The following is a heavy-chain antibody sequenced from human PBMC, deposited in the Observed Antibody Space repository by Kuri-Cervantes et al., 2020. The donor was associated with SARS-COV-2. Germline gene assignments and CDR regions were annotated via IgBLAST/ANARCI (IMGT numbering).Heavy chain of an antibody. D-gene: IGHD2-2*01. Sequence: LKISCAASGFTFSSYWMSWVRQAPGKGLEWVANIKQDGSEKYYVDSVKGRFTISRDNAKNSLYLQMNSLRAEDTAVYYCARSRLGYCSSTSCYLDAFDIWGQGTMVTVSS. V-gene: IGHV3-7*05. CDR2: IKQDGSEK. CDR3: ARSRLGYCSSTSCYLDAFDI. J-gene: IGHJ3*02. CDR1: GFTFSSYW.